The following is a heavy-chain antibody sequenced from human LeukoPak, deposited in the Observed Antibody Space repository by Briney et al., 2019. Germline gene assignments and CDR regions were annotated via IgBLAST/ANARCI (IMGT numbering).Heavy chain of an antibody. J-gene: IGHJ5*02. CDR3: ARTDYYGSGSYSSAWFDP. CDR2: IYYSGST. CDR1: GGSISSYY. V-gene: IGHV4-59*01. Sequence: PSETLSLTCTVSGGSISSYYWSWIRQPPGKGLEWIGYIYYSGSTNYNPSLKSRVTISVDTSKNQFSLKLSSVTAADTAVYYCARTDYYGSGSYSSAWFDPWGQGTLVTVSS. D-gene: IGHD3-10*01.